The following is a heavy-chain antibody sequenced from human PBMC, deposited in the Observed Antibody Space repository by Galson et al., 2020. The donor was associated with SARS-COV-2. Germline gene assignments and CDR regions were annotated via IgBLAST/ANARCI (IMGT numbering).Heavy chain of an antibody. V-gene: IGHV3-7*03. J-gene: IGHJ6*03. D-gene: IGHD6-19*01. CDR3: ARDVGLSLYSSGWYYYYYYMDV. CDR1: GFTFSSYW. Sequence: RGSLRLSCAASGFTFSSYWMSWVRQAPGKGLEWVANIKQDGSEKYYVDSVKGRFTISRDNAKNSLYLQMNSLRAEDTAVYYCARDVGLSLYSSGWYYYYYYMDVWGKGTTVTVSS. CDR2: IKQDGSEK.